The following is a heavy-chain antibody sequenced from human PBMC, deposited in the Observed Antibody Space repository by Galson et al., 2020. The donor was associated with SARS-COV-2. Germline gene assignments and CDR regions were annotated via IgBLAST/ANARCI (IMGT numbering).Heavy chain of an antibody. J-gene: IGHJ6*02. D-gene: IGHD6-19*01. CDR3: AKDQGAVAGTSYFYYGMDV. V-gene: IGHV3-9*01. CDR1: GFTFDDYA. Sequence: PGGSLRLSCAASGFTFDDYAMHWVRQAPGKGLEWVSGINWNSGTINYAESVKGRFTISRDNGKNSLYLQMNSLRAEDTALYYCAKDQGAVAGTSYFYYGMDVWGQGTTVTVSS. CDR2: INWNSGTI.